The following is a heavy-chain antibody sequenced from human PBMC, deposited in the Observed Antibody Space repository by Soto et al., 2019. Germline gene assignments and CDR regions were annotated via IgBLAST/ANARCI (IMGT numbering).Heavy chain of an antibody. CDR2: IYYSGST. CDR1: GGSISSSSYY. D-gene: IGHD2-15*01. J-gene: IGHJ4*02. Sequence: KASETLSLTCTVSGGSISSSSYYWGWIRQPPGKGLEWIGSIYYSGSTYYNPSLKSRVTISVDTSKNQFSLKLSSVTAADTAVYYCASWGIVVVVAATRNDYWGQGTLVTVSS. CDR3: ASWGIVVVVAATRNDY. V-gene: IGHV4-39*01.